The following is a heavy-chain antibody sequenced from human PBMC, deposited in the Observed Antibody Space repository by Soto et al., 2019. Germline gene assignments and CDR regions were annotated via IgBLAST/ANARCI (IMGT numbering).Heavy chain of an antibody. D-gene: IGHD5-18*01. CDR3: ARERYSYGPYYFDY. CDR2: ITSSGSAT. V-gene: IGHV3-11*01. Sequence: GGSLRLSCAASGFTFSYYYMSWIRQAPGKGLEWVSSITSSGSATYYTDSVKGRFTISRDNAKNSLYLQMNSLRAEDTAVYYCARERYSYGPYYFDYWGQGTLVTVSS. J-gene: IGHJ4*02. CDR1: GFTFSYYY.